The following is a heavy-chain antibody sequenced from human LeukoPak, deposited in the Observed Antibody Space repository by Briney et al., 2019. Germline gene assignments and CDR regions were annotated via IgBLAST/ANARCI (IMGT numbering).Heavy chain of an antibody. V-gene: IGHV3-21*01. J-gene: IGHJ4*02. CDR2: ISSSSSYI. D-gene: IGHD2-2*01. CDR1: GFTFSSYS. CDR3: ARDPSRYCSSTSCSGY. Sequence: GESLRLSCAASGFTFSSYSMNWVRQAPGKGLEWVSSISSSSSYISYADSVEGRFTISRDNAKYSLYLQMNSLRAEDTAVYYCARDPSRYCSSTSCSGYWGQGTLVTVSS.